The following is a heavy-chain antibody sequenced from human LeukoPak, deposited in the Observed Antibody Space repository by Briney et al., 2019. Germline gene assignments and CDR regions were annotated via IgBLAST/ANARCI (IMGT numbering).Heavy chain of an antibody. J-gene: IGHJ5*02. CDR2: ISYSGTT. D-gene: IGHD3-10*01. CDR3: ARVYTSGTYRAGWFDP. CDR1: GGSISSDEFY. V-gene: IGHV4-31*03. Sequence: PSETLSLTCSVSGGSISSDEFYWSWIRQHPGKGLEWIGYISYSGTTHYNPSLKSRLTISIDTSENQFSLKLSSVTAADTAVYYCARVYTSGTYRAGWFDPWGQGTLVTVSS.